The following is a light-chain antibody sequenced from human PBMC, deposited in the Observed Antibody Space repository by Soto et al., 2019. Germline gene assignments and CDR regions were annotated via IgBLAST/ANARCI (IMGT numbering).Light chain of an antibody. CDR1: SSDVGGYNY. CDR3: SSYAGSNNYV. J-gene: IGLJ1*01. CDR2: EVS. V-gene: IGLV2-8*01. Sequence: QSALTQPPSASGSPGQSVTISCTGTSSDVGGYNYVSWYQQHPGKAPKFMIYEVSKRPSGVPDRFSGSKSGNTVSLTVSGLQAEDEADYYCSSYAGSNNYVFGTGTKLTVL.